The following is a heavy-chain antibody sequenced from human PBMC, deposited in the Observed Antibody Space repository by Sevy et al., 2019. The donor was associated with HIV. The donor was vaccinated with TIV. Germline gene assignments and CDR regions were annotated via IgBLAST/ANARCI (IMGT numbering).Heavy chain of an antibody. J-gene: IGHJ4*02. CDR2: LSFGCGKI. CDR1: GFAFHEYS. Sequence: GGSLRLSCAASGFAFHEYSMSWIRQAPGKGLEWVATLSFGCGKINYEDSVKGGFTISRDNSKKSFYLQMDNLRVEDTALYYCAGEGCSRPHDYWGQGTRVTVSS. D-gene: IGHD2-8*01. CDR3: AGEGCSRPHDY. V-gene: IGHV3-23*01.